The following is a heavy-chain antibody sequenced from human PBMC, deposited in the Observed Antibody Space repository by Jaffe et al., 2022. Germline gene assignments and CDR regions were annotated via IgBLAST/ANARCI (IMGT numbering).Heavy chain of an antibody. CDR2: IRYDGSNK. CDR3: AKDLSLKVAAAPYNWFDP. Sequence: QVQLVESGGGVVQPGGSLRLSCAASGFTFSSYGMHWVRQAPGKGLEWVAFIRYDGSNKYYADSVKGRFTISRDNSKNTLYLQMNSLRAEDTAVYYCAKDLSLKVAAAPYNWFDPWGQGTLVTVSS. V-gene: IGHV3-30*02. J-gene: IGHJ5*02. CDR1: GFTFSSYG. D-gene: IGHD6-13*01.